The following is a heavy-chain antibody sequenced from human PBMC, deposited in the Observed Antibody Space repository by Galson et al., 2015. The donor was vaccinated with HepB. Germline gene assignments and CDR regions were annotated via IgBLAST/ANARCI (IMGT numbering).Heavy chain of an antibody. D-gene: IGHD1-26*01. Sequence: SLRLSCAASGFTFSSYAMHWVRQAPGKGLEWVAVISYDGSNKYYADSVKGRFTISRDNSKNTLYLQMNSLRAEDTAVYYCARTMWELLDPWFDPWGQGTLVTVSS. V-gene: IGHV3-30-3*01. CDR3: ARTMWELLDPWFDP. CDR2: ISYDGSNK. CDR1: GFTFSSYA. J-gene: IGHJ5*02.